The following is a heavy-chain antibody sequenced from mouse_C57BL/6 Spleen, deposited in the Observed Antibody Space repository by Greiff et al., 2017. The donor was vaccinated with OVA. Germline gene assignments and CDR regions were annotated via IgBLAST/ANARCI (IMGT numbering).Heavy chain of an antibody. Sequence: EVQGVESGPELVKPGASVKIPCKASGYTFTDYNMDWVKQSHGKSLEWIGDINPNNGGTIYNQKFKGKATLTVDKSSSTAYMELRSLTSEDTAVYYCAREYYGSSYGFAYWGQGTLVTVSA. CDR3: AREYYGSSYGFAY. CDR1: GYTFTDYN. J-gene: IGHJ3*01. V-gene: IGHV1-18*01. CDR2: INPNNGGT. D-gene: IGHD1-1*01.